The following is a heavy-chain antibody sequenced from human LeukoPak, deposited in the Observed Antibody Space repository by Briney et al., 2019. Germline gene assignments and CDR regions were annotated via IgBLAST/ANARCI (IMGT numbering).Heavy chain of an antibody. J-gene: IGHJ6*03. V-gene: IGHV3-7*01. Sequence: GGSLRLSCAASGSTFSSYWMSWVRQAPGKGLEWVANIKQDGSEKYYVDSVKGRLTISRDNAKNSLYLQMNSLRAEDTAVYYCARGPENMDVWGKGTTVTVSS. CDR3: ARGPENMDV. CDR1: GSTFSSYW. CDR2: IKQDGSEK.